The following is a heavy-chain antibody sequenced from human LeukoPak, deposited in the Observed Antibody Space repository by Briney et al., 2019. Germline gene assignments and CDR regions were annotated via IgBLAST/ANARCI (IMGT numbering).Heavy chain of an antibody. V-gene: IGHV4-59*08. J-gene: IGHJ4*02. Sequence: SETLSLTCTVSGGSIRSYYWSWIRQPPGKGLEWIGYIHYTGSTNYNPSIKSRVTISVDTSKNQFSLQLSSVTATDTAVYFCARHSSSWYPDYWGQGTLVTVSS. CDR1: GGSIRSYY. CDR2: IHYTGST. D-gene: IGHD6-13*01. CDR3: ARHSSSWYPDY.